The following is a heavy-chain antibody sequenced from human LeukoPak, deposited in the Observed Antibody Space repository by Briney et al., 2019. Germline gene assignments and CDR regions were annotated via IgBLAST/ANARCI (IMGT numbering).Heavy chain of an antibody. V-gene: IGHV4-39*07. CDR2: IHYSGST. CDR3: ARDWGVSARPGYMDV. J-gene: IGHJ6*03. D-gene: IGHD6-6*01. Sequence: SETLSLTCTVSGGSISSSSYSWGWIRQPPGRGLEWIGSIHYSGSTYYNPSLKSRVTISVDTSKNQFSLRLSSVTAADTAVYYCARDWGVSARPGYMDVWGKGTTVTVSS. CDR1: GGSISSSSYS.